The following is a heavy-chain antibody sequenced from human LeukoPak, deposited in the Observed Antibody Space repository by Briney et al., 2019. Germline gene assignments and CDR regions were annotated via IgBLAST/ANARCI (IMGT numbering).Heavy chain of an antibody. CDR3: ARVVGDFWSGLDY. CDR2: INPNSGGT. J-gene: IGHJ4*02. D-gene: IGHD3-3*01. CDR1: GYSFTGYY. Sequence: VSVKVSCKASGYSFTGYYLHWVRQAPGQGLEWMGWINPNSGGTNSAQKFLGRVTMTRDTSISTAYMDLGRLRSDDTAVYYCARVVGDFWSGLDYWGQGTLVTVSS. V-gene: IGHV1-2*02.